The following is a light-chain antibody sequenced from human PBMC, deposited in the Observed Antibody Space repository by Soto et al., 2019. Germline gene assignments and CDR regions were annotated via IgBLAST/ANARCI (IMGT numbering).Light chain of an antibody. Sequence: DIQMTQSPSTLSASVGDRVTITCRASQSISSWLAWYQQKPGKAPKLLIYDASSLESGVPSRFSGSGSGTEFTLTISSLQPDDFATYCCQQYNSYSLTFGQGTKLEIK. CDR2: DAS. J-gene: IGKJ2*01. V-gene: IGKV1-5*01. CDR1: QSISSW. CDR3: QQYNSYSLT.